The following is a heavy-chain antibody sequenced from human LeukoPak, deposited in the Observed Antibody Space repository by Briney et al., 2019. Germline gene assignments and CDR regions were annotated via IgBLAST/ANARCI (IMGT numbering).Heavy chain of an antibody. CDR1: GYTLTELS. D-gene: IGHD4-11*01. Sequence: ASVKVSCKVSGYTLTELSMHWVRQAPGKGLEWMGGFDPEDGETIYAQKFQGRVTMTEDTSTDTAYMELSSLRSEDTAVYYCATGEDMTTSFDYWGQGTLVTVSS. CDR2: FDPEDGET. J-gene: IGHJ4*02. CDR3: ATGEDMTTSFDY. V-gene: IGHV1-24*01.